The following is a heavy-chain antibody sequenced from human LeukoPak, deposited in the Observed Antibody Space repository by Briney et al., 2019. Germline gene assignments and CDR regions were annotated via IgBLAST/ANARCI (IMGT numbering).Heavy chain of an antibody. J-gene: IGHJ4*02. Sequence: GGSLRLSCEASGFTFIGYGMHWVRQAPGKGLEWVTGISYDGSNQYYTDSVKGRFTISRDNSKNTLYLQMSSLRAEDTAVYYCAKSIVVIPATNFDYWGQGTLVTVSS. CDR1: GFTFIGYG. V-gene: IGHV3-30*18. CDR3: AKSIVVIPATNFDY. CDR2: ISYDGSNQ. D-gene: IGHD2-15*01.